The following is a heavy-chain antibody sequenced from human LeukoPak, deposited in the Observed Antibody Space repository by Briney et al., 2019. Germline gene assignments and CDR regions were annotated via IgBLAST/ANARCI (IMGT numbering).Heavy chain of an antibody. V-gene: IGHV4-30-4*01. CDR1: GGSISSGDYY. CDR3: ARALVPSAWFDP. J-gene: IGHJ5*02. Sequence: SETLSLTCTVSGGSISSGDYYWSWIRQPPGKGLEWIGYIYYSGSTYYNPSLKSRVTISVDTSKNQFSLKLSSVTAADTAVYYCARALVPSAWFDPWGQGTLVTVSS. CDR2: IYYSGST.